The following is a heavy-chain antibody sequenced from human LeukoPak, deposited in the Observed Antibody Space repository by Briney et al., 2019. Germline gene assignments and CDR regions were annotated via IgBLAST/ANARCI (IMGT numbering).Heavy chain of an antibody. CDR2: INHSGST. CDR3: ARALERYYYDSSGYYAHFDY. J-gene: IGHJ4*02. Sequence: PETLSLTCAVYGGTFSGYYWRWIRQPPGKGLEGIGEINHSGSTKYNPSLKSRVTISGDTSKNQFSLKLRSVTAADTAVYYCARALERYYYDSSGYYAHFDYWGQGTLVTVSS. D-gene: IGHD3-22*01. V-gene: IGHV4-34*01. CDR1: GGTFSGYY.